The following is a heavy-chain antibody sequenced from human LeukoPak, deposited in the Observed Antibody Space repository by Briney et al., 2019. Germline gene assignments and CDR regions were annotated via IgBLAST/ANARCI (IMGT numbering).Heavy chain of an antibody. D-gene: IGHD1-26*01. CDR2: ISWDGGST. J-gene: IGHJ2*01. V-gene: IGHV3-43D*03. CDR3: AKGNMRGQPQPTNWYFDL. CDR1: GFTFDDYA. Sequence: GGSLRLSCADSGFTFDDYAMHWVRQAPGKGLEWVSLISWDGGSTYYADSVKGRFTISRDNSKNSPYLQMNSLKAEDTALYYCAKGNMRGQPQPTNWYFDLWGRGTLVTVSS.